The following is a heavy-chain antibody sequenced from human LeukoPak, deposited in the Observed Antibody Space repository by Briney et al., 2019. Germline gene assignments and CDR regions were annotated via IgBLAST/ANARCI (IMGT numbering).Heavy chain of an antibody. CDR3: ARMLEVVVPAAPPQGAFDI. J-gene: IGHJ3*02. D-gene: IGHD2-2*01. CDR2: ISSSSSYI. Sequence: GGSLRLSYAGSGFTFGGYGMNWVRQAPGKGLEWVSSISSSSSYIYYADSVKGRFTISRDNAKNSLYLQMNSLRAEDTAVYYCARMLEVVVPAAPPQGAFDIWGQGTMVTVSS. CDR1: GFTFGGYG. V-gene: IGHV3-21*01.